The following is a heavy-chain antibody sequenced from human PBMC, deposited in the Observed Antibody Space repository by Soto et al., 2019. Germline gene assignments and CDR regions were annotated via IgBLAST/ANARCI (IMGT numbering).Heavy chain of an antibody. V-gene: IGHV3-23*01. CDR2: ISGSADST. D-gene: IGHD2-8*01. CDR3: AKTRGAMIYAISVYGMDV. Sequence: EVQLLESGGGLVQPGGSLRLSCAASGFTFSSFALNWVRQAPGKGLAWVSIISGSADSTLYADSVKGRFTISRDNSNNMLYLQINIVRAQDTALYYCAKTRGAMIYAISVYGMDVWGQGTTVTVSS. J-gene: IGHJ6*02. CDR1: GFTFSSFA.